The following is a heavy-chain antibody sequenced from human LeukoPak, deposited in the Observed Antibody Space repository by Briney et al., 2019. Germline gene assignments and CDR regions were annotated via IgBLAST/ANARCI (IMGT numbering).Heavy chain of an antibody. V-gene: IGHV1-24*01. CDR1: GYTLTKLS. CDR3: AALDDYDSSGYPPG. Sequence: ASVKVSCKVSGYTLTKLSMHWVRQAPGKGLERMGGFDPEDGETIYAQKFQGRVTMTEDTSTDTAYMELSSLTSEDTAVYYCAALDDYDSSGYPPGWGQGTLVTVSS. J-gene: IGHJ4*02. CDR2: FDPEDGET. D-gene: IGHD3-22*01.